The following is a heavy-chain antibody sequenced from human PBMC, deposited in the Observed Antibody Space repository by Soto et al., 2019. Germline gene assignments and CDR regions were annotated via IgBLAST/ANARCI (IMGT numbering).Heavy chain of an antibody. D-gene: IGHD3-10*01. J-gene: IGHJ6*02. V-gene: IGHV4-59*01. Sequence: SETLSLTCTVSGGSISSYYWSWIRQPPGKGLEWIGYIYYSGSTNYNPSLKSRVTISVDTSKNQFSLKLSSVTAADTAVYYCARGWFGEYYYYGMDVWGQGTTVTVSS. CDR1: GGSISSYY. CDR3: ARGWFGEYYYYGMDV. CDR2: IYYSGST.